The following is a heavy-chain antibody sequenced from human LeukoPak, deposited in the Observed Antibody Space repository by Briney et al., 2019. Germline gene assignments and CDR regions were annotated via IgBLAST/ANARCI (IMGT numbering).Heavy chain of an antibody. CDR3: ARGYSSGWSYYYYMDV. J-gene: IGHJ6*03. Sequence: PSETLSLTCAVYGGSFSGYYWSWIRQPPGNGLDWIGEINHSGSTNYNPSLKSRVTISVDTSKNQFSLKLSSVTAADTAVYYCARGYSSGWSYYYYMDVWDKGTTVTVSS. D-gene: IGHD6-19*01. V-gene: IGHV4-34*01. CDR2: INHSGST. CDR1: GGSFSGYY.